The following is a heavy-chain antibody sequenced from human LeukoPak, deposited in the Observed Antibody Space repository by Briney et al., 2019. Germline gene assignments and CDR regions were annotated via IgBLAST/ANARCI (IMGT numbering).Heavy chain of an antibody. V-gene: IGHV1-69*13. D-gene: IGHD5-18*01. J-gene: IGHJ3*02. CDR2: IIPMFGTP. CDR3: ARDGDTAMVSFYDI. CDR1: GVIFSSYA. Sequence: ASVKVSCKASGVIFSSYAITWVRQAPGQGLEWMGGIIPMFGTPNYAQKFQGRVTITADESTNTAYMELSSLTYEDTAMYYCARDGDTAMVSFYDIWGQGTKVTVSS.